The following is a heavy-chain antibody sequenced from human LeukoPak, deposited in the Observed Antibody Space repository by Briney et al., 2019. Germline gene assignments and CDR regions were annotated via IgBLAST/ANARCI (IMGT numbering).Heavy chain of an antibody. CDR1: GFIVSSNF. D-gene: IGHD3-16*02. CDR2: IKEDGSEK. CDR3: ARELYGGADY. J-gene: IGHJ4*02. V-gene: IGHV3-7*04. Sequence: GGSLRLSCAPSGFIVSSNFMGWVRQAPGKGLEWVANIKEDGSEKNYVDSVKGRFTISRDNAKNSQYLQMNSLRAEDTAVYYCARELYGGADYWGQGTLVTVSS.